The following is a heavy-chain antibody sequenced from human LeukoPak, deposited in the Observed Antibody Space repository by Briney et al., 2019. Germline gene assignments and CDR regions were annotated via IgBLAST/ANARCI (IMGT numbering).Heavy chain of an antibody. D-gene: IGHD6-25*01. V-gene: IGHV3-23*01. J-gene: IGHJ4*02. CDR2: IRGSGGST. CDR3: AKYKIAAKSYFDY. CDR1: GFTFSSYA. Sequence: GGSLRLSCAASGFTFSSYAMSWVRQAPGKGLEWVSAIRGSGGSTYYADSVKGRFTISRDNSKNTLYLQMNSLRAEDTAVYYCAKYKIAAKSYFDYWGQGTLVTVSS.